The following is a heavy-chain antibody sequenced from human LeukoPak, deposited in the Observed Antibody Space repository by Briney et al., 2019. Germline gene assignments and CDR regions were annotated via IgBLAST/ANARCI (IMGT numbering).Heavy chain of an antibody. Sequence: GGSLRLSCAASGFTFDDYGMSWVRQAPGKGLEWVSGINWNGASTGYADSVKGRFTISRDNSKNTLYLQMNSLRAEDTAVYYCARAYYYDSSGYFGVHWFDPWGQGTLVTVSS. CDR2: INWNGAST. V-gene: IGHV3-20*04. CDR3: ARAYYYDSSGYFGVHWFDP. CDR1: GFTFDDYG. D-gene: IGHD3-22*01. J-gene: IGHJ5*02.